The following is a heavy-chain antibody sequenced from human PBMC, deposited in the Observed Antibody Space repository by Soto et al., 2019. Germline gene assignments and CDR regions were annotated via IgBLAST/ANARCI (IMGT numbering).Heavy chain of an antibody. CDR3: ARLDSSSWYGSKNWFDP. Sequence: PGGSLRLSCAASGFTFSGYAMSWVRQAPVKGLEWVSAISGSGGSTYYADSVKGRFTISRDNSKNTLYLQMNSLRAEDTAVYYCARLDSSSWYGSKNWFDPWGQGTLVTVSS. CDR1: GFTFSGYA. D-gene: IGHD6-13*01. V-gene: IGHV3-23*01. J-gene: IGHJ5*02. CDR2: ISGSGGST.